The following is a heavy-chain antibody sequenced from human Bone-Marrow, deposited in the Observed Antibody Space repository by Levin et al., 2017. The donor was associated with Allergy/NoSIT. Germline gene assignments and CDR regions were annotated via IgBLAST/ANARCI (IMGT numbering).Heavy chain of an antibody. D-gene: IGHD2/OR15-2a*01. CDR1: GFTFSSYA. J-gene: IGHJ4*02. CDR2: ISGSGGST. CDR3: AKSNRGYYFDY. V-gene: IGHV3-23*01. Sequence: GESLKISCAASGFTFSSYAMSWVRQAPGKGLEWVSAISGSGGSTYYADSVKGRFTISRDNSKNTLYLQMNSLRAEDTAVYYCAKSNRGYYFDYWGQGTLVTVSS.